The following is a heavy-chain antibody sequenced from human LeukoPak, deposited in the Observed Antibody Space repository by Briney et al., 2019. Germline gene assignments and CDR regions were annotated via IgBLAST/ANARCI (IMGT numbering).Heavy chain of an antibody. V-gene: IGHV3-33*01. D-gene: IGHD3-22*01. CDR3: ARVSHYYDSSGYNYYYYCMDV. J-gene: IGHJ6*02. CDR1: GFTFSSYG. CDR2: IWYDGSNK. Sequence: GRSLRLSCAASGFTFSSYGMHWVRQAPGKGLEWVAVIWYDGSNKYYPDSVKGRFTISRENTKNTLYLQMNSLRAEDTAVYYCARVSHYYDSSGYNYYYYCMDVWGQGTTVTVYS.